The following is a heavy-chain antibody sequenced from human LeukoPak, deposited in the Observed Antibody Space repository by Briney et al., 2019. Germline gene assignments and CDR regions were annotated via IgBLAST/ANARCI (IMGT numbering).Heavy chain of an antibody. CDR1: GFTFSGST. CDR2: ISSKANSYAR. Sequence: GGSLRLSCAASGFTFSGSTMHWVRQASGKGLEWLGRISSKANSYARAYPASVKGRFTISRDDSKNTAYLQMNSLGTEDTAVYYCTSGSSGWDVFDYWGEGTLVTVSS. CDR3: TSGSSGWDVFDY. J-gene: IGHJ4*02. V-gene: IGHV3-73*01. D-gene: IGHD6-19*01.